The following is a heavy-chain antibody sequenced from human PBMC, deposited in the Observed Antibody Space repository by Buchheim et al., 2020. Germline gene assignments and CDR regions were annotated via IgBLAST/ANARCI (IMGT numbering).Heavy chain of an antibody. D-gene: IGHD1-26*01. CDR2: IIPIFGTA. CDR3: AREWELLYQPGDQPHYYFDY. J-gene: IGHJ4*02. V-gene: IGHV1-69*01. CDR1: GGTFSSYA. Sequence: QVQLVQSGAEVKKPGSSVKVSCKASGGTFSSYAISWVRQAPGQGLEWMGGIIPIFGTAKYAQKFQGRVTITADESTRTAYMELSSLRSEDTAVYYCAREWELLYQPGDQPHYYFDYWGQGTL.